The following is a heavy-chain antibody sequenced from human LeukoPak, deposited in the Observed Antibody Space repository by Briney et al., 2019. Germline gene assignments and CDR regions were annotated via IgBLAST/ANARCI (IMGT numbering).Heavy chain of an antibody. J-gene: IGHJ6*02. CDR1: GFTFSSYG. CDR3: ARDGLPYYYYGMDV. CDR2: IWYDGSNK. Sequence: PGRSLRLSCAASGFTFSSYGMHWVRQAPGKGLEWVAVIWYDGSNKYYADPVKGRFTISRDNSKNTLYLQMNSLRAEDTAVYYCARDGLPYYYYGMDVWGQGTTVTVSS. D-gene: IGHD3-16*01. V-gene: IGHV3-33*01.